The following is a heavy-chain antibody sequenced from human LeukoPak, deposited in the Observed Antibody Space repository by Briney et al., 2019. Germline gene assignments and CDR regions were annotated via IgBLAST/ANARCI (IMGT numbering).Heavy chain of an antibody. CDR1: GFTFSDYW. D-gene: IGHD4-23*01. CDR3: ARDDHYGGNSDY. CDR2: IKQDGSEK. V-gene: IGHV3-7*01. J-gene: IGHJ4*02. Sequence: AGGSLRLSCAASGFTFSDYWMRWVCQAPGMGLEWVANIKQDGSEKYYVDSVKGRFTISRDNAKNPLYLQMNSLRAEDTAIYYCARDDHYGGNSDYWGQGTLVTVSS.